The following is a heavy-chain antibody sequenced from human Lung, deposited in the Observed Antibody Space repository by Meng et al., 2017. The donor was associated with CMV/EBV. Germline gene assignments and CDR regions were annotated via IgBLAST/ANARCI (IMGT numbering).Heavy chain of an antibody. CDR3: ARGVAAALFDY. V-gene: IGHV3-53*01. D-gene: IGHD2-15*01. CDR1: GFTVSSDY. J-gene: IGHJ4*02. Sequence: GGSLRLSGAASGFTVSSDYMSWVRQAPGKGLEWVSVIYSTGNTYYADSVKGRFTISRDNSKNTLYLQMNSLRAEDTAVYYCARGVAAALFDYWGQGTLVTVSS. CDR2: IYSTGNT.